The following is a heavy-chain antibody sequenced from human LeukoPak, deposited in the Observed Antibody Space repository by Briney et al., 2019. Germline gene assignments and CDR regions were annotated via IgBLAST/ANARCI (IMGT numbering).Heavy chain of an antibody. CDR1: GGSFSGYY. J-gene: IGHJ4*02. Sequence: SETLSLTCAVYGGSFSGYYWSWIRQPPGKGLEWIGEINHSGSTNYNPSLKSRVTISVDTSKNQFSLKLSSVTAAGTAVYYCARGQYSYALDYWGQGTLVTVSS. CDR2: INHSGST. D-gene: IGHD5-18*01. V-gene: IGHV4-34*01. CDR3: ARGQYSYALDY.